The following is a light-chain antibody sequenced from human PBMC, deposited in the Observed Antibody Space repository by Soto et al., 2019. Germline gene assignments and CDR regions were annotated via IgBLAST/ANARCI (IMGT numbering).Light chain of an antibody. CDR1: QSLVHTNGYSY. CDR2: MGS. CDR3: MESLQAPFT. Sequence: DIVMTQSPLSLPVTPGEPASMSCRSSQSLVHTNGYSYVDWYLQKPGQSPQLLIYMGSNRASGVPGRFSGSGSGTDFTLKISRVEAEDVGVYYCMESLQAPFTFGPGTKVDLK. V-gene: IGKV2-28*01. J-gene: IGKJ3*01.